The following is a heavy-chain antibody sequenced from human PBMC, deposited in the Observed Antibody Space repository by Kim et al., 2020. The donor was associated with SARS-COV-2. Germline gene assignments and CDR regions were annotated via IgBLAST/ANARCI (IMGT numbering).Heavy chain of an antibody. D-gene: IGHD1-20*01. CDR1: GGSFSGYY. CDR3: ARGGVRITGTTLDP. J-gene: IGHJ5*02. V-gene: IGHV4-34*01. CDR2: INHSGST. Sequence: SETLSLTCAVYGGSFSGYYWSWIRQPPGKGLEWIGEINHSGSTNYNPSLKSRVTISVDTSKNQFSLKLSSVTAADTAVYYCARGGVRITGTTLDPWGQGTLVTVSS.